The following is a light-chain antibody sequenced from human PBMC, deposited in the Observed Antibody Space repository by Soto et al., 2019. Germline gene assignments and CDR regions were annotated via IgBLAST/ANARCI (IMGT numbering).Light chain of an antibody. J-gene: IGLJ1*01. V-gene: IGLV2-23*01. CDR2: EGT. CDR3: CSYAGNNIFV. Sequence: QSALTQHASVSGSLGQSITISCTGSSSDVGTYYFVSWYQQHPGKVPKLMIYEGTKRPSGVSDRFSGSKSGNTASMTISGLQAEDEANYYCCSYAGNNIFVFGTGTKLTVL. CDR1: SSDVGTYYF.